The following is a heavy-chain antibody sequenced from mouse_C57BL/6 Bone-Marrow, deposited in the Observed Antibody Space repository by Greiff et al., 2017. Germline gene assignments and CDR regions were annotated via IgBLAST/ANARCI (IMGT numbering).Heavy chain of an antibody. D-gene: IGHD2-1*01. CDR2: IDPEIGDT. CDR1: GFNIKDDY. J-gene: IGHJ2*01. V-gene: IGHV14-4*01. CDR3: SALDGNSFDF. Sequence: EVQLQQSGAELVRPGASVKLSCTASGFNIKDDYIHWVKQRPEQGLEWIGWIDPEIGDTEYASKFQGKATITSDTSSNTAYLQLSSLTSEDTAVYYCSALDGNSFDFWGQGTPLTVAS.